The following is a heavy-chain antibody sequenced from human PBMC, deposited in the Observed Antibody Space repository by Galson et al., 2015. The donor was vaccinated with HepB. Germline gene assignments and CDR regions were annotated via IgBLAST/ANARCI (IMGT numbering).Heavy chain of an antibody. CDR2: VDPEDGET. V-gene: IGHV1-69-2*01. CDR1: GYTFTDYY. D-gene: IGHD6-13*01. Sequence: VKVSCKVSGYTFTDYYMHWVQQAPGKGLEWMGLVDPEDGETIYAEKFQGRVTITADTSTDTAYMELSSLRSEDTAVYYCATETRSGYSSSWYPGCWGQGTLVTVSS. J-gene: IGHJ4*02. CDR3: ATETRSGYSSSWYPGC.